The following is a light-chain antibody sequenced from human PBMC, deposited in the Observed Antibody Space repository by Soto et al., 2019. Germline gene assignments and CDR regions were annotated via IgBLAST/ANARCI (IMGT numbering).Light chain of an antibody. J-gene: IGKJ3*01. CDR2: AAS. CDR1: QSVHSF. Sequence: DIQMTQSPSSLSASVGDRVTITCRTSQSVHSFLNWYQQKPGKAPKFLIHAASSLRSGVPSRFSGSGSGTDFTLTISSLQPEDFATYYCQQTYSSPFTFGPGTKVDIK. V-gene: IGKV1-39*01. CDR3: QQTYSSPFT.